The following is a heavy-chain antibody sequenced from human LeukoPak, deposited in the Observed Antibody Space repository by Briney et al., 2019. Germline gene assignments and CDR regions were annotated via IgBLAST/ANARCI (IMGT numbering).Heavy chain of an antibody. J-gene: IGHJ5*02. CDR2: INHSGST. V-gene: IGHV4-34*01. CDR1: GGSFSDYY. D-gene: IGHD3-16*01. Sequence: SETLSLTCAVYGGSFSDYYWSWIRQPPGKGLEWIGEINHSGSTNYNPSLKSRVTISVDTSKNQFSLKLSSVTAADTAVYYCARGQVWVPLGRFDPWGQGTLVTVSS. CDR3: ARGQVWVPLGRFDP.